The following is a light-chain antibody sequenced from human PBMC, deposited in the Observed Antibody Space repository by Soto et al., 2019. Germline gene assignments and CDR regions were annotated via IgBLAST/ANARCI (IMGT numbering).Light chain of an antibody. V-gene: IGLV7-43*01. CDR1: TVAVTSGHY. Sequence: QAVVTQEPSLTVSPGGTVTLTCASSTVAVTSGHYTNWLQQKPGQAPRALIYSTDTKHSWTPARFSGSLLGGKAALTLSGAQPEDEADYYCLLYYGGAVIFGGGTKLTVL. CDR2: STD. J-gene: IGLJ2*01. CDR3: LLYYGGAVI.